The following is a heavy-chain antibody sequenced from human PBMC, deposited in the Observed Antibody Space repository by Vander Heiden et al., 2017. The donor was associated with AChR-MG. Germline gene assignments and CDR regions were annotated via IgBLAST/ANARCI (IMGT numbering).Heavy chain of an antibody. CDR2: IKSNSDGGIT. J-gene: IGHJ5*02. V-gene: IGHV3-15*01. CDR3: TTLSLWNYVLET. CDR1: GFTFKDAW. Sequence: DVHLVESGGGLVKPGGSLRLSCAVSGFTFKDAWMNWVRQAPGKGLEWIGRIKSNSDGGITDHAAPVKGRFTISRDDSKNTLYLQMASLKTEDTGVYYCTTLSLWNYVLETWGQGSLVTVS. D-gene: IGHD1-7*01.